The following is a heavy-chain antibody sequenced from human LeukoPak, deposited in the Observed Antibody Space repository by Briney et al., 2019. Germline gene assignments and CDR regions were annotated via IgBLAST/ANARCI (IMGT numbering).Heavy chain of an antibody. CDR3: ASSPSGYWWNFDC. D-gene: IGHD3-22*01. CDR2: ICYSGST. Sequence: SETLSLTCTVSGGSISSNNYYWGWIRQPPGKGLEWIGSICYSGSTYNNPSLKSRVTISVDTTKNQFSLKLTSVTAADTAVYYCASSPSGYWWNFDCWGQGTLVTVSS. CDR1: GGSISSNNYY. J-gene: IGHJ4*02. V-gene: IGHV4-39*01.